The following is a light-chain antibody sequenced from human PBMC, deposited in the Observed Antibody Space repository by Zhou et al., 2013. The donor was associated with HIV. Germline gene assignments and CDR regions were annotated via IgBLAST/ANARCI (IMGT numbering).Light chain of an antibody. CDR2: DAS. CDR1: QSVSNSY. J-gene: IGKJ1*01. V-gene: IGKV3-20*01. CDR3: QQYGGSPRT. Sequence: EIVLTQSPGTLSLSPGERATLFCRASQSVSNSYLAWYQHKPGQAPRLLIYDASSRATGIPDRFSGSGSGTDFTLIISRMEPEDFAVYFCQQYGGSPRTFGQGTKVEIK.